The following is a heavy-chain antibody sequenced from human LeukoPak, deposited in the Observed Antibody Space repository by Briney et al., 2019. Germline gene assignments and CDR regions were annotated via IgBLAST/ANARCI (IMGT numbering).Heavy chain of an antibody. CDR2: ISSSSSYM. J-gene: IGHJ4*02. CDR1: GFTFSTYS. CDR3: VRVVPGTGSLDF. V-gene: IGHV3-21*01. Sequence: GGSLRLSCAASGFTFSTYSMNWVRQAPGKGLEWVSSISSSSSYMFYADSAKGRFTTSRDNAKNSLYLQVNSLRAEDTAVYYCVRVVPGTGSLDFWGQGALVTVSS. D-gene: IGHD1-1*01.